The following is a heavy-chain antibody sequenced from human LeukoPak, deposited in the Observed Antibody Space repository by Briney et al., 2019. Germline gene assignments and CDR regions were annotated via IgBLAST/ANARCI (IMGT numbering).Heavy chain of an antibody. CDR3: ARLYNSGRNI. CDR2: IKQDGSEK. J-gene: IGHJ3*02. V-gene: IGHV3-7*01. Sequence: GGSLRLSCVASGFTFSSRDWMTWVRQAPGKGLEWVANIKQDGSEKNYVDSVKGRFTISRDNAKNSLYLQMNSLRAGDTAVYYCARLYNSGRNIWGQGTMVTVSS. D-gene: IGHD3-10*01. CDR1: GFTFSSRDW.